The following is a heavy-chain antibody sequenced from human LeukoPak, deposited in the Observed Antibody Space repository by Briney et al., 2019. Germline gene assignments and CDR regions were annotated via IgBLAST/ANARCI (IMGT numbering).Heavy chain of an antibody. Sequence: SETLSLTRTVSGGSISSYYWSWIRQPPGKGLEWIGYIYYSGSTNNNPSLKSRVTISVDKSKNQISLKLSSVTAADTAVYYCARGVSRGYSYGRYYMDVWGKGTTVTVSS. CDR3: ARGVSRGYSYGRYYMDV. V-gene: IGHV4-59*01. CDR2: IYYSGST. J-gene: IGHJ6*03. D-gene: IGHD5-18*01. CDR1: GGSISSYY.